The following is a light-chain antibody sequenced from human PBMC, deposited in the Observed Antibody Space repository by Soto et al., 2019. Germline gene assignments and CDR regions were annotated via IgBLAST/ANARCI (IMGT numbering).Light chain of an antibody. J-gene: IGLJ2*01. CDR3: MSYIASTTTHWI. V-gene: IGLV2-14*01. CDR1: MRDIGAYNL. Sequence: QSALTQPASVSGSPGQSITISCAGTMRDIGAYNLVSWYQQHPGKAPRLIFYEVRNRPSGISGRFSGSKSGNTASLTISGLQPEDEADYYCMSYIASTTTHWILGGGTKLTVL. CDR2: EVR.